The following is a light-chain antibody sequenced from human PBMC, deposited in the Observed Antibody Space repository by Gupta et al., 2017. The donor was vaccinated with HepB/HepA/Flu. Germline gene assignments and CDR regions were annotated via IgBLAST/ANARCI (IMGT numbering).Light chain of an antibody. V-gene: IGLV8-61*01. Sequence: SPGGTVTLTCGLSSGSVSTGYYPSWYQQTPGQAPRPLIYSTNTRSAGVPDRFSGSILGNKAALTITGAQADDESDYYCVLYMGSGIWVFGGGTKLTVL. CDR3: VLYMGSGIWV. CDR1: SGSVSTGYY. J-gene: IGLJ3*02. CDR2: STN.